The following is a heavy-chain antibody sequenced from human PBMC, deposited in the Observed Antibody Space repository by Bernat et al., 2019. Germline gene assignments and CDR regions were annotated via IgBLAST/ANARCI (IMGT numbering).Heavy chain of an antibody. J-gene: IGHJ4*02. D-gene: IGHD3-16*01. CDR1: GGSIRNYY. CDR2: IFYSGIT. Sequence: QVQLQESGPGLVKPSETLSLTCTVSGGSIRNYYWSWIRQPPGKGLEWIGFIFYSGITNYNPSLESRVTMSVDTSKNQFSLQLSSVTAAETAVYYCARHGAVTTELFFDDWGQGTLVTVAS. CDR3: ARHGAVTTELFFDD. V-gene: IGHV4-59*08.